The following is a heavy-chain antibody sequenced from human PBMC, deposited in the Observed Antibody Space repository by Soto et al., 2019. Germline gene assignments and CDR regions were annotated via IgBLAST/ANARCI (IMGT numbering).Heavy chain of an antibody. CDR1: GFTFSSYA. CDR2: IRGSGGST. J-gene: IGHJ4*02. CDR3: EKDFWDIVVVVAAFDY. D-gene: IGHD2-15*01. Sequence: PGGSLRLSCAASGFTFSSYAMSWVRQAPGKGLEWVSAIRGSGGSTYYADSVKGRFTISRDNSKNTLYLQMNSLRAEDTAVYYCEKDFWDIVVVVAAFDYWGQGTLVTVSA. V-gene: IGHV3-23*01.